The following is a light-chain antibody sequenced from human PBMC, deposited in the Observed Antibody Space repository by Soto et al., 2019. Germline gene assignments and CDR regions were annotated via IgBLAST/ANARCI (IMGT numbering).Light chain of an antibody. Sequence: DIQMTQSPSTLSASVGDRVTISCRASQNINTWLAWYQQKPGKAPHLLIYKLFHLQSGVPSRFSGSGSGPEFSLTISSLQPDDCATYYCQQYRGYWTFGQGTKVEIK. V-gene: IGKV1-5*03. CDR2: KLF. CDR1: QNINTW. J-gene: IGKJ1*01. CDR3: QQYRGYWT.